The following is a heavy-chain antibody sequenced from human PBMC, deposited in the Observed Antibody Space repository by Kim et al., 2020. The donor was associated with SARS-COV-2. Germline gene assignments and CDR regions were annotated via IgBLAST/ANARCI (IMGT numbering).Heavy chain of an antibody. V-gene: IGHV5-51*01. Sequence: SFQGQVTISADKSISTAYLQWNSLKASDTAMYYCARTGIAARPDGSFDPWGQGTLVTVSS. CDR3: ARTGIAARPDGSFDP. J-gene: IGHJ5*02. D-gene: IGHD6-6*01.